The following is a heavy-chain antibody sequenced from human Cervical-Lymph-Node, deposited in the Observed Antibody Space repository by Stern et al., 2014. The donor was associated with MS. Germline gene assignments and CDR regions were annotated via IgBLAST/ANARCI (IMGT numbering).Heavy chain of an antibody. J-gene: IGHJ4*02. Sequence: QVQLQESGPGLLKPSGTLSLTCAVSGDSISTHNWWSWVRQAPGTGLVWIADIYHPGSTNYHPSLPSRVTISVDKSRNQFSLRLSSVTAADTDVYFCSRGSSAYLGGLDSWGQGTLVTVSS. CDR1: GDSISTHNW. CDR2: IYHPGST. CDR3: SRGSSAYLGGLDS. D-gene: IGHD5-12*01. V-gene: IGHV4-4*02.